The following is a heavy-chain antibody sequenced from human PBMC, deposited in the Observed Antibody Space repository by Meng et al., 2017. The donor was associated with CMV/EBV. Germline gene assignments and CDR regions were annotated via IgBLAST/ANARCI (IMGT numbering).Heavy chain of an antibody. D-gene: IGHD5-18*01. Sequence: SVKVSCKASGGTFGSYAISWVRQAPGQGLEWMGGIIPILGIANYAQKFQGRVTITADKSTSTAYMELSSLRSEDTAVYYCARVTQYTYYFDYWGQGTLVTVSS. CDR1: GGTFGSYA. CDR3: ARVTQYTYYFDY. CDR2: IIPILGIA. V-gene: IGHV1-69*10. J-gene: IGHJ4*02.